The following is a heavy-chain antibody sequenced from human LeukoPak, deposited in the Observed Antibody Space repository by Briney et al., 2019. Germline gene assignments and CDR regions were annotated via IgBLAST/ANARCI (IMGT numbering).Heavy chain of an antibody. Sequence: SETLSLTCAVYGGSFSGYYWSWIRQPPGKGLEWIGEINHSGSTNYNPSLKSRVTISVDTSKNQFSLKLSSVTAADTAVYYCARETTIFGVVMNYNWFDPWGQGTLVTVSS. J-gene: IGHJ5*02. CDR3: ARETTIFGVVMNYNWFDP. D-gene: IGHD3-3*01. CDR1: GGSFSGYY. V-gene: IGHV4-34*01. CDR2: INHSGST.